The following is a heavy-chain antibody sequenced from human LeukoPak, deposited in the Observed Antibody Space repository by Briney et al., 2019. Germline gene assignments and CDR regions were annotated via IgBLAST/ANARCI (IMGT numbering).Heavy chain of an antibody. CDR1: DGSISSSSYY. CDR3: ARVPAYDFWSGYPSGG. Sequence: PSETLSLTCTVSDGSISSSSYYWGWIRQSPGKGLEWIGYIYYSGSTYYNPSLKSRVTISVDTSKNQFSLKLSSVTAADTAVYYCARVPAYDFWSGYPSGGWGQGTLVTVSS. CDR2: IYYSGST. J-gene: IGHJ4*02. V-gene: IGHV4-30-4*08. D-gene: IGHD3-3*01.